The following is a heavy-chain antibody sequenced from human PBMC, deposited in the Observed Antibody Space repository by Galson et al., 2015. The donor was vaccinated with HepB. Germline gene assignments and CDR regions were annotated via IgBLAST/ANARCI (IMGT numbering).Heavy chain of an antibody. V-gene: IGHV3-23*01. Sequence: SLRLSCAASGFTFSSYAMSWVRQAPGKGLEWVSAISGSGGSTYYADSVKGRFTISRDNSKNTLYLQMNSLRAEDTAVYYCAKVIAVRMYYFDYWGQGTLVTVSS. J-gene: IGHJ4*02. D-gene: IGHD6-19*01. CDR2: ISGSGGST. CDR1: GFTFSSYA. CDR3: AKVIAVRMYYFDY.